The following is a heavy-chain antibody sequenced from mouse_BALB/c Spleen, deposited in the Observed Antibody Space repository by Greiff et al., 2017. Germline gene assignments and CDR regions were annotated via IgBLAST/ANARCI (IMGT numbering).Heavy chain of an antibody. J-gene: IGHJ4*01. CDR1: GFTFSDYY. CDR3: ARGGYRYDRYAMDY. D-gene: IGHD2-14*01. CDR2: ISDGGSYT. Sequence: EVKLVESGGGLVKPGGSLKLSCAASGFTFSDYYMYWVRQTPEKRLEWVATISDGGSYTYYPDSVKGRFTISRDNAKNNLYLQMSSLKSEDTAMYYCARGGYRYDRYAMDYWGQGTSVTVSS. V-gene: IGHV5-4*02.